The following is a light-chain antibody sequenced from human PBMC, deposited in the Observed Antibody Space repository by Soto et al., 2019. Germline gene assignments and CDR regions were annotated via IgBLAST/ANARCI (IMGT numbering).Light chain of an antibody. Sequence: EIGLTQSPGTLSLSPGGIATLSCRASQSVSRNYVAWYQQKPGQAPRLLIYGASSRASGIPDRFSGSGSGADFTLSITRLEPEDFALYYCQQYGSTPLTFGGGTKVDIK. V-gene: IGKV3-20*01. CDR2: GAS. J-gene: IGKJ4*01. CDR3: QQYGSTPLT. CDR1: QSVSRNY.